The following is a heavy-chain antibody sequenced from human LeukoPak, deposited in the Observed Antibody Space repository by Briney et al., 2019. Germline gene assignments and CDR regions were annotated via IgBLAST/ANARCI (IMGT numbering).Heavy chain of an antibody. V-gene: IGHV3-15*01. Sequence: PGGSLRLSCAASGFTFSNAWMSWVRQAPGKGREWVGRIKSKTDGGTTDYAAQGKGRFNIARDDRKKTMYLQMISLKTEDTAVYYCTTVTYYYDSSGYYFDYWGQGTLVTVSS. D-gene: IGHD3-22*01. CDR3: TTVTYYYDSSGYYFDY. J-gene: IGHJ4*02. CDR1: GFTFSNAW. CDR2: IKSKTDGGTT.